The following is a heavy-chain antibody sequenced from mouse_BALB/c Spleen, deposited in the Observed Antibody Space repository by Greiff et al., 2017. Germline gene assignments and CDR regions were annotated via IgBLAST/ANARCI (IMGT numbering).Heavy chain of an antibody. CDR2: INPSNGRT. CDR1: GYTFTSYW. V-gene: IGHV1S81*02. D-gene: IGHD2-10*02. Sequence: QVQLQQPGAELVKPGASVKLSCKASGYTFTSYWMHWVKQRPGQGLEWIGEINPSNGRTNYNEKFKSKATLTVDKSSSTAYMQLSSLTSEDSAVYYCTRKYDYAMDYWGQGTSVTVSS. J-gene: IGHJ4*01. CDR3: TRKYDYAMDY.